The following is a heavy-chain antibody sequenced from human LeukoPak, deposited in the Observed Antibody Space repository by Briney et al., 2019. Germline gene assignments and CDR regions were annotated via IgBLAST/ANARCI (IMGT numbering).Heavy chain of an antibody. CDR3: ASPWGGGRGKGFDY. V-gene: IGHV4-4*01. D-gene: IGHD2-15*01. CDR2: IYHSGST. J-gene: IGHJ4*02. CDR1: GGSISSSNW. Sequence: SETLSLTCTVSGGSISSSNWWSWVSQPPGKGLEWIGEIYHSGSTNYNPSLKSRGTISVDKSKNQFSLKLSSVTAADRAVYCCASPWGGGRGKGFDYWGQGTLVTVSS.